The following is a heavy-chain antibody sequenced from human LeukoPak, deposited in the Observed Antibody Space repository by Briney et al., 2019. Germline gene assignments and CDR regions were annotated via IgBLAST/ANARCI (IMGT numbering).Heavy chain of an antibody. J-gene: IGHJ4*02. D-gene: IGHD3-16*01. V-gene: IGHV3-74*01. CDR2: INSDGSTT. Sequence: GGSLRLSCAASGFTFSNYWMHWVRQAPGKGLVWVARINSDGSTTNYADSVKGRFTISRDNAKNTLYLQMNSLRAEDTAVYYCARLTPPFDYWGQGTLATVSS. CDR1: GFTFSNYW. CDR3: ARLTPPFDY.